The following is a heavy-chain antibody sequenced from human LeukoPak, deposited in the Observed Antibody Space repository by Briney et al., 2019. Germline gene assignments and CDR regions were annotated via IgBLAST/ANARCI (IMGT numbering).Heavy chain of an antibody. Sequence: GASVKVSSKASGYTFTGYYMHWVRQAPGQGLEWMGWINPNSVGTNYAQKFQGRVTMTRDTSISTAHMELRRLRSDDTAVYYCARDYRSSSAAVNYFDYWGQGTLVTVSS. CDR2: INPNSVGT. CDR3: ARDYRSSSAAVNYFDY. D-gene: IGHD3-16*02. V-gene: IGHV1-2*02. CDR1: GYTFTGYY. J-gene: IGHJ4*02.